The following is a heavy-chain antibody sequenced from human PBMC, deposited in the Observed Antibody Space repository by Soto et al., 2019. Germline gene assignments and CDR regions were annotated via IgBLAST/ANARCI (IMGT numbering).Heavy chain of an antibody. Sequence: VGSLRLSCAVSGFTFSSSEMYWVRQAPGKGLEWISYIHPSGQPIFYADSVKGRFTISRDNANNSVFLQMNSLRAEDTAVYYCARRASRWGQGTMVTVSS. CDR3: ARRASR. D-gene: IGHD1-26*01. V-gene: IGHV3-48*03. J-gene: IGHJ3*01. CDR1: GFTFSSSE. CDR2: IHPSGQPI.